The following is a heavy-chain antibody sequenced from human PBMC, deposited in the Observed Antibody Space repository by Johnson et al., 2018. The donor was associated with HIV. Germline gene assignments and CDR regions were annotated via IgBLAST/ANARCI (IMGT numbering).Heavy chain of an antibody. CDR1: GFTFSNAW. J-gene: IGHJ3*02. CDR3: TTGLSWNDAFHI. D-gene: IGHD1-1*01. CDR2: IKSISDGGTA. V-gene: IGHV3-15*01. Sequence: VQLVESGGGLVKPGGSLRLSCAASGFTFSNAWMSWVRQAPGKGLEWVGRIKSISDGGTADYAAPVRGRFTISRDTSENTLYLQMNRLKTEDTALYYCTTGLSWNDAFHIWAQGTMVTVSS.